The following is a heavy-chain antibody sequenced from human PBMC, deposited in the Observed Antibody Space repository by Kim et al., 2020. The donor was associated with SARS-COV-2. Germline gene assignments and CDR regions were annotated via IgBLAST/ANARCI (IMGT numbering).Heavy chain of an antibody. Sequence: SETLSLTCAVYGGSFSGYYWSWIRQPPGKGLEWIGEINHSGSTNYNPSLKSRVTISVDTSKNQFSLKLSSVTAADTAVYYCARDDAVDTAMVTSYYYGMDVWGQGTTVTVSS. CDR2: INHSGST. CDR3: ARDDAVDTAMVTSYYYGMDV. V-gene: IGHV4-34*01. D-gene: IGHD5-18*01. CDR1: GGSFSGYY. J-gene: IGHJ6*02.